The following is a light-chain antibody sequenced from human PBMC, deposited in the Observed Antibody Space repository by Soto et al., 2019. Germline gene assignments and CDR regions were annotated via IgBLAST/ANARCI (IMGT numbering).Light chain of an antibody. CDR2: GAS. CDR3: QQYGSSPHT. CDR1: QSVSSSY. V-gene: IGKV3-20*01. Sequence: ENELTQSPGTLSLSPGERATLSCRASQSVSSSYLAWYQHKPGQAPRLLIYGASSRATGIPDRFSGSGSGTDFTLTISRLEPEDFAVYYCQQYGSSPHTFGQGTKLEIK. J-gene: IGKJ2*01.